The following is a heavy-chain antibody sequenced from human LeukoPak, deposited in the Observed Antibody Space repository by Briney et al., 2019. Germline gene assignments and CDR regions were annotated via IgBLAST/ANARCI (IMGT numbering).Heavy chain of an antibody. D-gene: IGHD3-9*01. CDR1: GFTFSNYA. CDR3: AKWGDYDVLTGYVSDY. J-gene: IGHJ4*02. V-gene: IGHV3-23*01. CDR2: ITGSGGNT. Sequence: PGGSLRLSCAASGFTFSNYAMSWVRQAPGKGLEWVSAITGSGGNTYYADSVKGRFTISRDNSKNTVFLQMNSLRAEDTGVYYCAKWGDYDVLTGYVSDYWGQGTLVTVSS.